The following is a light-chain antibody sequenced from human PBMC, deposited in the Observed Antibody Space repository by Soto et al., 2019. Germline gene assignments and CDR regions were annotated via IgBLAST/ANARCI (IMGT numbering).Light chain of an antibody. CDR3: MQSTQFPNT. Sequence: DIVMTQTPLSLSVTPGQPASISCKSSQSLLQSDGKTNLYWFLQRPGQPPQLLIYEVIKRFSGVPHRFSGSGSGTDFTLKISRVEAEDVGVYYCMQSTQFPNTFGQGTRLESK. J-gene: IGKJ5*01. CDR2: EVI. V-gene: IGKV2D-29*01. CDR1: QSLLQSDGKTN.